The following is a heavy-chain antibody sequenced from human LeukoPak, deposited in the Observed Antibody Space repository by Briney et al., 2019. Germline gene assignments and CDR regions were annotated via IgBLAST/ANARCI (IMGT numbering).Heavy chain of an antibody. D-gene: IGHD3-22*01. CDR1: GGSISRYY. J-gene: IGHJ4*02. CDR3: ARQGYYYDSSGYYPGGDY. Sequence: PSETLSLTCTVSGGSISRYYWSWIRQPPGKGLEWIGYIYYSGSTNHNPSLKSRVTISVDTSKNLYSLTLSSVTAADTVVYYCARQGYYYDSSGYYPGGDYWGQGTLVTVSS. V-gene: IGHV4-59*08. CDR2: IYYSGST.